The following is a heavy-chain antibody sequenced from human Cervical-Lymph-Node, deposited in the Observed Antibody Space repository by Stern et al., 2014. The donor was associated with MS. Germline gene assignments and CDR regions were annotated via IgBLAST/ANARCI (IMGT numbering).Heavy chain of an antibody. CDR1: GFTFSSYG. Sequence: MQLVESGGGVVQPGRSLRLSCAASGFTFSSYGMHWVRQAPGKGLEWVAVISNDGSNKYYADSLKGRFTISRDNSKNTLYLEMNSLRVEDTAVYYCATSPRGGYDSQIDFWGQGTLVTVSS. V-gene: IGHV3-30*03. CDR2: ISNDGSNK. J-gene: IGHJ4*02. D-gene: IGHD5-12*01. CDR3: ATSPRGGYDSQIDF.